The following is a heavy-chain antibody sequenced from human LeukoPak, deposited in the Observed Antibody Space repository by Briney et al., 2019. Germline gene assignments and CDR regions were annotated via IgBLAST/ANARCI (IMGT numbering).Heavy chain of an antibody. Sequence: GGSLRISCAASGVMFYDYAMHCVRQVPGRGLECGSLISVDGVGSFYADSLRGRFTISRDNNNNSLSLQMYSLTTEDTAFYYCAREHFSHTSKYFDTWGQGILVTVSS. D-gene: IGHD1-26*01. CDR2: ISVDGVGS. V-gene: IGHV3-43*02. J-gene: IGHJ4*02. CDR1: GVMFYDYA. CDR3: AREHFSHTSKYFDT.